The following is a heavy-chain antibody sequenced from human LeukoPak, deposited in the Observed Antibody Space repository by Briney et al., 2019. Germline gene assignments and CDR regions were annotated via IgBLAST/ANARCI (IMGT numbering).Heavy chain of an antibody. CDR2: IIPIFGTA. Sequence: ASVKVSCKASGGTFSSYAISRVRQAPGQGLEWMGGIIPIFGTANYAQKFQGRVAIIADESTSTAYMELSSLRSEDTAVYYCAVAYCGGDCIYYFDYWGQGTQVTVSS. CDR1: GGTFSSYA. CDR3: AVAYCGGDCIYYFDY. J-gene: IGHJ4*02. V-gene: IGHV1-69*13. D-gene: IGHD2-21*02.